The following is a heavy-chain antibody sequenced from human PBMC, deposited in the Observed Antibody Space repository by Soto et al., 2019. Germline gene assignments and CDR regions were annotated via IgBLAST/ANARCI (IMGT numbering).Heavy chain of an antibody. Sequence: PGGSLRLSCAASGFTFSSYAMHWVRQAPGKGLEWVAVISYDGSNKYYADSVKGRFTISRDNSKNTLYLQMNSLRAEDTAVYYCARELAALYPEFYYYGMDVWGQGTTVTVSS. CDR3: ARELAALYPEFYYYGMDV. CDR2: ISYDGSNK. V-gene: IGHV3-30-3*01. J-gene: IGHJ6*02. D-gene: IGHD6-13*01. CDR1: GFTFSSYA.